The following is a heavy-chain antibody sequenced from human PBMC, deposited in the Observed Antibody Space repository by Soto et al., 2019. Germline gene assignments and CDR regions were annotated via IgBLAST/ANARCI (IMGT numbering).Heavy chain of an antibody. CDR1: GFTFSGSA. Sequence: EVQLVESGGDLVQPGGSLKLSCAASGFTFSGSAMHWVRQASGKGREWVGHIRRRAKNYATVYAASVKGRLIISRDDSKNTAYLQMNSLKTGDTAVYYCTMTFDGSDYFSPDFDNWGQGPLVTVSS. J-gene: IGHJ4*02. CDR2: IRRRAKNYAT. D-gene: IGHD3-22*01. CDR3: TMTFDGSDYFSPDFDN. V-gene: IGHV3-73*02.